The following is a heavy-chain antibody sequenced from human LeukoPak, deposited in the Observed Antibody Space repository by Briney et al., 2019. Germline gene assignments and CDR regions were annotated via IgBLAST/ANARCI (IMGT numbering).Heavy chain of an antibody. J-gene: IGHJ3*02. Sequence: GGSLRLSCAASGFTFSSYGMHWVRQAPGKGLEWVAVISYDGSNKYYADSVKGRFTISRDNSKNTLYLQMNSLRAEDTAVYYCAIINSGSYSSDDAFDIWGQGTMVTVSS. D-gene: IGHD1-26*01. CDR3: AIINSGSYSSDDAFDI. V-gene: IGHV3-30*03. CDR1: GFTFSSYG. CDR2: ISYDGSNK.